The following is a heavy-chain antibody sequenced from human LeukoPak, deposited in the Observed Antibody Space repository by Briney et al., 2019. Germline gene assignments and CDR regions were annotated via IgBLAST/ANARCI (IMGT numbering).Heavy chain of an antibody. CDR2: ISGSGGST. CDR3: AKDHEPGYYYFDY. D-gene: IGHD5-18*01. J-gene: IGHJ4*02. V-gene: IGHV3-23*01. Sequence: QTGGSLRLSCAASGFTFSSYGMSWVRQAPGKGLEWVSAISGSGGSTYYADSVKGRFTISRDNSKNTLYLQMNSLRAEDTAVYYCAKDHEPGYYYFDYWGQGTLVTVSS. CDR1: GFTFSSYG.